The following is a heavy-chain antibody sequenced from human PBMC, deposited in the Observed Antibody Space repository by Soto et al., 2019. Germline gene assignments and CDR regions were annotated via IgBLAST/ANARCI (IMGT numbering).Heavy chain of an antibody. D-gene: IGHD6-13*01. CDR1: GFTFSSYG. J-gene: IGHJ6*02. CDR3: AKDLGGAAAGIPQNTDYYYYGMDV. V-gene: IGHV3-30*18. CDR2: ISYDGSNK. Sequence: PGGSLRLSCAASGFTFSSYGMHWVRQAPGKGLEWVAVISYDGSNKYYADSVKGRFTISRDNSKNTLYLQMNSLRAEDTAVYYCAKDLGGAAAGIPQNTDYYYYGMDVWGQGTTVTVSS.